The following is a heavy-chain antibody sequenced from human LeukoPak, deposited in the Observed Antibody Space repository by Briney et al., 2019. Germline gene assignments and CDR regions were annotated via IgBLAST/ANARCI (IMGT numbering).Heavy chain of an antibody. CDR1: GFTFDDYA. Sequence: PGRSLRLSCAASGFTFDDYAMHWVRQAPGKGLEWVSGISWNSGSIGYADSVKGRLTISRDNAKTSLYLQMNSLRAEDTALYYCAKDIVPYGVYYFDYWGRGTLVTVSS. CDR2: ISWNSGSI. J-gene: IGHJ4*02. V-gene: IGHV3-9*01. CDR3: AKDIVPYGVYYFDY. D-gene: IGHD2-2*01.